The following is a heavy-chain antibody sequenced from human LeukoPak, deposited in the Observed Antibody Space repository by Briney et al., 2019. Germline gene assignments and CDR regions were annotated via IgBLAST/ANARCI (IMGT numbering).Heavy chain of an antibody. CDR3: AKTPPSYGR. D-gene: IGHD1-14*01. CDR2: ISGDGATT. CDR1: GFTFDDYA. J-gene: IGHJ4*02. Sequence: GGSLRLSCAVSGFTFDDYAMHWVRQAPGKGLEWVSLISGDGATTYYADSVKGRFTLSRDNSKNYLYLQMNSLRTEDTALYYCAKTPPSYGRWGQGTLVTVSS. V-gene: IGHV3-43*02.